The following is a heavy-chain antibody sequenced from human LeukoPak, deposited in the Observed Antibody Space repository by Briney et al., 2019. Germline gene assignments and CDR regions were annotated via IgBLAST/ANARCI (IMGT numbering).Heavy chain of an antibody. CDR1: GFTFRDYY. J-gene: IGHJ4*02. Sequence: VGSLRLSCAASGFTFRDYYMSWIRQAPGKGLEWVSYISSSGGTIYYSDSVKGRFTISRDNTKNSLYLQMNSLRAEDTAVYYCARLGQQLEVDYWGQGTLVTVSS. CDR2: ISSSGGTI. D-gene: IGHD6-13*01. V-gene: IGHV3-11*01. CDR3: ARLGQQLEVDY.